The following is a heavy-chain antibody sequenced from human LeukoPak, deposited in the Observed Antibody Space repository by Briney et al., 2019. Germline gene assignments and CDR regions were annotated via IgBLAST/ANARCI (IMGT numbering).Heavy chain of an antibody. Sequence: GGSLRLSCAASGFTFSSYGMHWVRQAPGKGLEWVAVIWYYGSNKYYADSVKGRFTISRDNSKNTLYLQMNSLRAEDTAVYYCARDRRYCSGGSCLYYFDCGGQATLVTVSS. CDR2: IWYYGSNK. CDR1: GFTFSSYG. V-gene: IGHV3-33*01. J-gene: IGHJ4*02. D-gene: IGHD2-15*01. CDR3: ARDRRYCSGGSCLYYFDC.